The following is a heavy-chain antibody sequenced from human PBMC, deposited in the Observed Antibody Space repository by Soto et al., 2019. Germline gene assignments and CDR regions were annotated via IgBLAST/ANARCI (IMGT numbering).Heavy chain of an antibody. J-gene: IGHJ6*02. CDR2: ISNDGSKK. CDR1: GFIFTTYG. Sequence: QVPLVESGGGVVQPGRSLRLSCAASGFIFTTYGMHWVRQAPGKGLEWVAVISNDGSKKDYVDSVKGRFTISRDNSKYTLYLQMNSLRTEDTAVYYCAKDGHPSLYYDFWSGMDVWGQGITVTVSS. V-gene: IGHV3-30*18. D-gene: IGHD3-3*01. CDR3: AKDGHPSLYYDFWSGMDV.